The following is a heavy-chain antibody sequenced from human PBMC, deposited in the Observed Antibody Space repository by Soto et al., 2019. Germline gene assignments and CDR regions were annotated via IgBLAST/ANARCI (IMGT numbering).Heavy chain of an antibody. CDR2: IYSGGST. CDR3: ASAYSYGYIDY. Sequence: PGGSLRLSCAASGFTVSSNYMSWVRQAPGKGLEWVSVIYSGGSTYYAGSVKGRFTISRDNSKNTLYLQMNSLRAEDTAVYYCASAYSYGYIDYWGQGTLVTVSS. D-gene: IGHD5-18*01. CDR1: GFTVSSNY. V-gene: IGHV3-53*01. J-gene: IGHJ4*02.